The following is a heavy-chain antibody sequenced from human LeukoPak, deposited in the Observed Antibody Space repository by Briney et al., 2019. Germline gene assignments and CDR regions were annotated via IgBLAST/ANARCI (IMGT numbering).Heavy chain of an antibody. CDR3: ARSPHFIYDSSGYYDY. CDR2: IYYSGST. CDR1: GGSISSGGYY. D-gene: IGHD3-22*01. Sequence: SETLSLTCTVSGGSISSGGYYWSWIRQHPGKGLEWIGYIYYSGSTYYNPSLKSRVTISVDTSKNQFSLKLSSVTAADTAVYYCARSPHFIYDSSGYYDYWGQGTQVTVSS. J-gene: IGHJ4*02. V-gene: IGHV4-31*03.